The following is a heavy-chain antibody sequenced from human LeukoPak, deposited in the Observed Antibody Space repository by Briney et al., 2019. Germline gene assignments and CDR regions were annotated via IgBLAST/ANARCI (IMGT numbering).Heavy chain of an antibody. J-gene: IGHJ4*02. CDR3: ARDHSQAAAPDY. D-gene: IGHD6-13*01. CDR2: MNPNSGNT. V-gene: IGHV1-8*01. Sequence: GASVKVSCKASGYTFTSYDINWVRQATGQGLEWMGWMNPNSGNTGYAQKFQGRVTMTRNTSISTAYMELSSLRSEDTAVYYCARDHSQAAAPDYWGQGTLVTVSS. CDR1: GYTFTSYD.